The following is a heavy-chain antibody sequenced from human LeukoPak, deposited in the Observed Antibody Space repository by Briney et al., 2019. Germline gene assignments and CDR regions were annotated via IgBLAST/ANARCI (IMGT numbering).Heavy chain of an antibody. CDR3: ARVVRGDYRLNWFDP. D-gene: IGHD4-11*01. CDR1: GYTFTSYD. Sequence: ASVKVSCKASGYTFTSYDINWVRQATGQGLEWMGWMNPNSGNTGYAQRFQGRVTMTRNTSISTAYMELSSLRSEDTAVYYCARVVRGDYRLNWFDPWGQGTLVTVSS. J-gene: IGHJ5*02. CDR2: MNPNSGNT. V-gene: IGHV1-8*01.